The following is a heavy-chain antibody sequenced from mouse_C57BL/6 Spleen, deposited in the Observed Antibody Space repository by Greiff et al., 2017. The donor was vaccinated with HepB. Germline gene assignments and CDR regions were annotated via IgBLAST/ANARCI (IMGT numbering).Heavy chain of an antibody. CDR1: GYSITSGYY. CDR3: ARPYYSNPYNVDD. CDR2: ISYNGSN. Sequence: EVQLVESGPGLVKPSQSLSLTCSVTGYSITSGYYWNWIRQFPGNKLEWMGYISYNGSNNYNPSLKNRISITRDTSKNQFFLKLNSVTTENTATYYCARPYYSNPYNVDDWGKSTTLTVST. J-gene: IGHJ2*01. V-gene: IGHV3-6*01. D-gene: IGHD2-5*01.